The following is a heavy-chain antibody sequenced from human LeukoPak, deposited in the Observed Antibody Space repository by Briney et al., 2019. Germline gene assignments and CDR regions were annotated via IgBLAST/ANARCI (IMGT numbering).Heavy chain of an antibody. CDR3: ARGLGSPTDY. V-gene: IGHV3-74*01. J-gene: IGHJ4*02. CDR2: INDDGTTT. Sequence: GGSLRLSCAASGFTFRTSWTHWLRQAPGKGLVWVSRINDDGTTTTYADSVKGRFTISRDNAKSTLYLQMNSLRAEDTAVYYCARGLGSPTDYWGQGTLVTVSS. D-gene: IGHD1-26*01. CDR1: GFTFRTSW.